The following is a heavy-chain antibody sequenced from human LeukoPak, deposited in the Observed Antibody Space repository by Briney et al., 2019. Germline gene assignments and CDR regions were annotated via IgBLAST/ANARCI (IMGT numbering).Heavy chain of an antibody. V-gene: IGHV4-59*08. CDR2: IYYSGST. J-gene: IGHJ2*01. D-gene: IGHD2-2*01. CDR3: ARAAIVVVPAATDYWYFDL. Sequence: SETLSLICTVSDGSISSYFWSWIRQPPGKGLEWIGYIYYSGSTNYNPSLKSRVTISVDTSKNQFFLKLSSVTAADTAVYYCARAAIVVVPAATDYWYFDLWGRGTLVTVSS. CDR1: DGSISSYF.